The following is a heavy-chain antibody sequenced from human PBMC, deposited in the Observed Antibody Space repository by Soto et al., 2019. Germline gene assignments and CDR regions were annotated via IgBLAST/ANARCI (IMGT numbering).Heavy chain of an antibody. CDR1: GYTFTRYG. J-gene: IGHJ6*02. CDR2: INTYNGNT. Sequence: QVQLVQSGAEVKNPGASVKVSCKASGYTFTRYGIGWARQAPGQAREWMGWINTYNGNTNYAQHVQGRVTLTTDTSTSTAYMELRSLLSNDAAIYYCAMVDVYVTPSPQDVWGQGTTVIVSS. D-gene: IGHD3-16*01. CDR3: AMVDVYVTPSPQDV. V-gene: IGHV1-18*01.